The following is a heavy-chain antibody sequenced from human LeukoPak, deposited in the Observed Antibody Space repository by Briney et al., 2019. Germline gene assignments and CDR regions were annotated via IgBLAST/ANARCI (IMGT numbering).Heavy chain of an antibody. J-gene: IGHJ3*02. CDR2: ISSSGSTI. D-gene: IGHD6-19*01. CDR3: ARDRDSSGWYTSSGAFDI. V-gene: IGHV3-11*04. Sequence: GGSLRLSCAASGFTFSDYYMSWIRQAPGKGLEWVSYISSSGSTIYYADSVKGRFTISRDNAKNSLYLQMNSLRAEDTAVYYCARDRDSSGWYTSSGAFDIWGQGTMVTVSS. CDR1: GFTFSDYY.